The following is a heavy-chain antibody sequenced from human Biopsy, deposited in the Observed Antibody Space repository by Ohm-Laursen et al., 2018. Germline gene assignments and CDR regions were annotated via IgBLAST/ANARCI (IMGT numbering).Heavy chain of an antibody. Sequence: ASVKVSCKASGYTFNDYYIHWVRQSPGQGLEWMGWVNPNSGATNSAEKFRGRVTLTRDTSISAVYIKLRRLKSDDAAVYFCARDRMTDVFGGPTRTDVFDSWGQGTPVTVSS. CDR1: GYTFNDYY. CDR2: VNPNSGAT. D-gene: IGHD3-10*01. J-gene: IGHJ4*02. V-gene: IGHV1-2*02. CDR3: ARDRMTDVFGGPTRTDVFDS.